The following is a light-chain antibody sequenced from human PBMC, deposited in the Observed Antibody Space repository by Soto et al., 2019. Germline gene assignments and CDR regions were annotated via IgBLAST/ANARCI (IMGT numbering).Light chain of an antibody. J-gene: IGKJ1*01. Sequence: TQSPATLAVSPGEGATLSCMASQSVRDNLAWYQQKPGQAPRLLIYDASSRATGIPARFSGSGSGTDFTLTISRLEPEDFAVYYCQQYGSSPRTFGQGTKVDIK. CDR3: QQYGSSPRT. CDR1: QSVRDN. V-gene: IGKV3-20*01. CDR2: DAS.